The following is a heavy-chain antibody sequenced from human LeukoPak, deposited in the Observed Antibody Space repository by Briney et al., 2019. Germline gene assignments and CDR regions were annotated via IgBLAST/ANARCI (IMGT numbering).Heavy chain of an antibody. CDR1: GGSISSGGYS. CDR3: ARGGLRYFDWPSDP. D-gene: IGHD3-9*01. Sequence: PSETLSLTCAVSGGSISSGGYSWSWIRQPPGKGLEWIGYIYHSGSTYYNPSLKSRVTISVDRSKNQFSLKLSSVTAADTAVYYCARGGLRYFDWPSDPWGQGTLVTVSS. J-gene: IGHJ5*02. V-gene: IGHV4-30-2*01. CDR2: IYHSGST.